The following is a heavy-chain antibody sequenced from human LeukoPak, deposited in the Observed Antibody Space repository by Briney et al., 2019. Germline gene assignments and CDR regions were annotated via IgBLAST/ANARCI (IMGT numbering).Heavy chain of an antibody. V-gene: IGHV1-2*02. J-gene: IGHJ4*02. D-gene: IGHD6-13*01. CDR3: AILPGYSSSSVDY. CDR1: GYTFTGYY. Sequence: ASVKVSCKASGYTFTGYYMHWVRQAPGQGLEWMGWINPNSGGTNYAQKFQGRVTMTRDTSISTAYMELSRLRSDDTAVYYCAILPGYSSSSVDYWGQGTLVTVSS. CDR2: INPNSGGT.